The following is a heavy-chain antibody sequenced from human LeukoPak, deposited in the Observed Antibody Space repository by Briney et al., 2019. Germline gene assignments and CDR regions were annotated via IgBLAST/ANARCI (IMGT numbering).Heavy chain of an antibody. V-gene: IGHV3-74*01. D-gene: IGHD3-3*01. Sequence: PGGSLRLSCAASGFAFSNYMMHWVRQAPGKGLVWVSRIKSDGITITYADSVKGRFTISRDNSKNTLYLQMNSLRAEDTAVYYCARDRELWSGYYYGMDVWGQGTTVTVSS. J-gene: IGHJ6*02. CDR1: GFAFSNYM. CDR3: ARDRELWSGYYYGMDV. CDR2: IKSDGITI.